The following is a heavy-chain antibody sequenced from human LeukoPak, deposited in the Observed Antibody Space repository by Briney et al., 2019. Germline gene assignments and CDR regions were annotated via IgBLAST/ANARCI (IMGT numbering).Heavy chain of an antibody. Sequence: GGALRLSCAASDFTFSSHWMYWVRQAPGKGLVWVARLSGDGGTTRHADSVKGRFTISRDNAKNTLYLQMNSLGVEDTALYYCARGIASSRSVAIDLWGQGTLVAVSS. CDR1: DFTFSSHW. V-gene: IGHV3-74*01. CDR2: LSGDGGTT. D-gene: IGHD6-13*01. J-gene: IGHJ4*02. CDR3: ARGIASSRSVAIDL.